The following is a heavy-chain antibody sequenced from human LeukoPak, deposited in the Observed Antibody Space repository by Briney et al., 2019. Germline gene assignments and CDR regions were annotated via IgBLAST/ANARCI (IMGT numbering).Heavy chain of an antibody. Sequence: PSETLSLTCAVYGGSFSGSYWSSIRQPPGEGLEWVWEINHSGSTNYNPSLKRRVTISVDTSKNQFSLKLSSVTAADTAVYYCARGEVAVAGTDFDYWGQGTLVTVSS. J-gene: IGHJ4*02. D-gene: IGHD6-19*01. V-gene: IGHV4-34*01. CDR2: INHSGST. CDR3: ARGEVAVAGTDFDY. CDR1: GGSFSGSY.